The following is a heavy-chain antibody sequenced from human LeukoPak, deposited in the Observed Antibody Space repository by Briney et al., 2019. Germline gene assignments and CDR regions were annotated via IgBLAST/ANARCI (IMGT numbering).Heavy chain of an antibody. Sequence: ASVKVSCKASGYTFTSYAMNRVRQAPGQGLEWMGWINTNTGNPTYAQGFTGRFVFSLDTSVSTAYLQISSLKAEGTAVYYCARDNVLLWFGVLGHRNMDVSGKGTTVTVSS. V-gene: IGHV7-4-1*02. CDR1: GYTFTSYA. J-gene: IGHJ6*04. CDR2: INTNTGNP. CDR3: ARDNVLLWFGVLGHRNMDV. D-gene: IGHD3-10*01.